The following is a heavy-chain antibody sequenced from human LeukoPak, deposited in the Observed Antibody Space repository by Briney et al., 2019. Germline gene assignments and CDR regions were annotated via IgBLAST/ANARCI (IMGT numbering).Heavy chain of an antibody. CDR1: GFIFSSYG. Sequence: GGSLRLSCAASGFIFSSYGMHWVRQAPDKGLEWVAFIRYDGSRKYYADSVKGRFTISRDNSKYTLSLQMNSLRDDDTAVYYCAKVDNWKYAHHDFWGQGTLVTVSS. V-gene: IGHV3-30*02. CDR3: AKVDNWKYAHHDF. J-gene: IGHJ4*02. CDR2: IRYDGSRK. D-gene: IGHD1-1*01.